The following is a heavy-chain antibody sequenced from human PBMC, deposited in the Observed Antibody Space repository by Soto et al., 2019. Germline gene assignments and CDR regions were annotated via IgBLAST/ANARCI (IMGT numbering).Heavy chain of an antibody. V-gene: IGHV1-8*01. D-gene: IGHD6-13*01. CDR2: MNPNSGNT. Sequence: GASVKVSCKASGYTFTSCDINWARQATGQGLEWMGWMNPNSGNTGYAQKFQGRVTMTRNTSISTAYMELSSLRSEDTAVYYCARGPWSSTGDSWFDPWGQGTLVTVSS. J-gene: IGHJ5*02. CDR3: ARGPWSSTGDSWFDP. CDR1: GYTFTSCD.